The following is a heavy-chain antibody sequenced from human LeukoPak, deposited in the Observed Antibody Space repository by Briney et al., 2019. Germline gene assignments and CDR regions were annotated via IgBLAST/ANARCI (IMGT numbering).Heavy chain of an antibody. V-gene: IGHV4-59*01. CDR3: ATLQFPYYYHSSGYGWDAFDI. J-gene: IGHJ3*02. CDR2: IYYSGST. CDR1: GGSISSYY. D-gene: IGHD3-22*01. Sequence: KPSETLTLTCTVSGGSISSYYWSWIRQPPGKGLEWIGYIYYSGSTNYNPSLKSRVTISVDTSQNQFSLTLSSVTAADTAVYYCATLQFPYYYHSSGYGWDAFDIWGQGTMVTVSS.